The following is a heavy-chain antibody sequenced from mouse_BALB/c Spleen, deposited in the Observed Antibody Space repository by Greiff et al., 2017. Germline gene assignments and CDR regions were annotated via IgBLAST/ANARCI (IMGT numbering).Heavy chain of an antibody. CDR1: GYTFTSYW. D-gene: IGHD4-1*01. J-gene: IGHJ2*01. CDR3: ASLGSY. CDR2: INPSNGRT. V-gene: IGHV1S81*02. Sequence: QSCTASGYTFTSYWMHWVKQRPGQGLEWIGEINPSNGRTNYNEKFKSKATLTVDKSSSTAYMQLSSLTSEDSAVYYCASLGSYWGQGTTLTVSS.